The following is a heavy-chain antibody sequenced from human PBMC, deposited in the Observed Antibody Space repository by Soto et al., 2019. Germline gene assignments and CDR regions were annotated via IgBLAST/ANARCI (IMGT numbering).Heavy chain of an antibody. CDR2: IKEDGSEK. D-gene: IGHD5-18*01. Sequence: GGSLRLSCVASGFSFTSYWMSWVRQAPGKGLEWVANIKEDGSEKYYVDSVKGRFTISRDNGKNSLYLQMNSLRAEDTAVYYCARDWISYGSGFSFDFWGQGTLVTVSS. CDR1: GFSFTSYW. V-gene: IGHV3-7*01. CDR3: ARDWISYGSGFSFDF. J-gene: IGHJ4*02.